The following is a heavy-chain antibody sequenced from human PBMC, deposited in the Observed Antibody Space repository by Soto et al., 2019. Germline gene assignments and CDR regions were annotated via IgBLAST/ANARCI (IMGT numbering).Heavy chain of an antibody. V-gene: IGHV3-66*01. Sequence: EVQLVESGGGLVQPGGSLRLSCAASGFTVSSKFLTWVRQAPGKGLEWVSVTYSDGTTHYGASVKGRFTISRDNSKTTLYLQMNSLRVEDTAVYYCARELRTTGSRDAYDIWGQGTMVTVSS. J-gene: IGHJ3*02. D-gene: IGHD1-26*01. CDR3: ARELRTTGSRDAYDI. CDR1: GFTVSSKF. CDR2: TYSDGTT.